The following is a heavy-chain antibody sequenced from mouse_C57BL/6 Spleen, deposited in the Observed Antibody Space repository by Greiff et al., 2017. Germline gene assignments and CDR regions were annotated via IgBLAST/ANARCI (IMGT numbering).Heavy chain of an antibody. CDR3: AKGNGNSDY. CDR2: IDPSDSYT. Sequence: VQLQQSGAELVKPGASVKLSCKASGYTFTSYWMQWVKQRPGQGLEWIGEIDPSDSYTNYNQKFKGKATLTVDTSSSTAYMQLSSLTSEDSAVYYCAKGNGNSDYWGQGTTLTVSS. D-gene: IGHD2-1*01. V-gene: IGHV1-50*01. J-gene: IGHJ2*01. CDR1: GYTFTSYW.